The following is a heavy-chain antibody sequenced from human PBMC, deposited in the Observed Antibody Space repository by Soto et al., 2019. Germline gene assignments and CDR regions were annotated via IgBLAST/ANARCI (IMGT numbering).Heavy chain of an antibody. D-gene: IGHD2-15*01. CDR2: IGTSSSYI. Sequence: EVQLVESGGGLVKPGGSLRLSCAASGFTFNNYNMNWVRKAPGKGLEWVSSIGTSSSYIYYADSLKGRFTISRDNAENSLYLQMNSLRAEDTAVYYCSGVLTGTPNYYYMDVWGEGTTVTVSS. CDR3: SGVLTGTPNYYYMDV. J-gene: IGHJ6*03. CDR1: GFTFNNYN. V-gene: IGHV3-21*01.